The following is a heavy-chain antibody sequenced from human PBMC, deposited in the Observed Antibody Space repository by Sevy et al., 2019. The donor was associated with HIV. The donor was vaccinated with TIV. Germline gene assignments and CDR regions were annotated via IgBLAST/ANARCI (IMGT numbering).Heavy chain of an antibody. D-gene: IGHD6-6*01. CDR2: VGSGGST. J-gene: IGHJ6*02. CDR3: AKGGGIAARLPYYYGMDV. V-gene: IGHV3-23*01. CDR1: GFTFSNYA. Sequence: GGSLRLSCAASGFTFSNYAMSWVRQAPGKGLEWVSGVGSGGSTYYADSLKGRFTISRDNSKNTLYLQMNSLRAEDTAVYYCAKGGGIAARLPYYYGMDVRGQGTTVTVSS.